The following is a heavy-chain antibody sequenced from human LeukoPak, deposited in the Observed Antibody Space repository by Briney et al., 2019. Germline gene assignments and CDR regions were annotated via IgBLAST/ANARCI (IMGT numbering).Heavy chain of an antibody. V-gene: IGHV1-46*01. Sequence: ASVKVSCKASGYTFTSYYMHWVRQAPGQGLEWMGIINPSGGSTSYAQKFQGRVTITRNTSISTAYMELSSLRSEDTAVYYCARGFYYYGSGSYTAYYYYYYMDVWGKGTTVTVSS. D-gene: IGHD3-10*01. CDR3: ARGFYYYGSGSYTAYYYYYYMDV. CDR1: GYTFTSYY. J-gene: IGHJ6*03. CDR2: INPSGGST.